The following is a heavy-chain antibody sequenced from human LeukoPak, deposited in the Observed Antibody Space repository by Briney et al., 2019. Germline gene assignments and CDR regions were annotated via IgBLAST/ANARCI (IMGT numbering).Heavy chain of an antibody. CDR1: GGSISSYY. V-gene: IGHV4-59*01. Sequence: KTSETLSLTCTVSGGSISSYYWSWIRQPPGKGLEWIGYIYYSGSTNYNPSLKSRVTISVDTSKNQFSLKLRSVTAADTAVYYCARGGPPSSSWYGALGYWGQGTLVTVSS. CDR2: IYYSGST. D-gene: IGHD6-13*01. CDR3: ARGGPPSSSWYGALGY. J-gene: IGHJ4*02.